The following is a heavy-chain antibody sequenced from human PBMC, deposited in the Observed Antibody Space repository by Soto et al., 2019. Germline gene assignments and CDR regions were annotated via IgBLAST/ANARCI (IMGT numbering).Heavy chain of an antibody. Sequence: LRLSCAASGFAFNSYSMNWVRQAPGKGLEWVSSMSRSSRYIYYADSVKGRFTISRDNAKNSVYLQMNSLRAEDTAVYYCARDGGVAATLANYFDYWGQGTLVTVSS. CDR2: MSRSSRYI. CDR3: ARDGGVAATLANYFDY. CDR1: GFAFNSYS. J-gene: IGHJ4*02. D-gene: IGHD2-15*01. V-gene: IGHV3-21*01.